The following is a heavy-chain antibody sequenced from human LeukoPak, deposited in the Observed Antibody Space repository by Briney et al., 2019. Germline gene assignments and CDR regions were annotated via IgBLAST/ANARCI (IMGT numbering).Heavy chain of an antibody. CDR3: ARDYMVRGVISGY. D-gene: IGHD3-10*01. Sequence: GASVKVSCKASGYTFTSYGISWVRQAPGQGLEWVGWISAYNGHTKYPQKLQGRVTMTTDTSTSTAYMELRSLRSDDTAVYYCARDYMVRGVISGYWGQGTLVTVSS. V-gene: IGHV1-18*01. J-gene: IGHJ4*02. CDR2: ISAYNGHT. CDR1: GYTFTSYG.